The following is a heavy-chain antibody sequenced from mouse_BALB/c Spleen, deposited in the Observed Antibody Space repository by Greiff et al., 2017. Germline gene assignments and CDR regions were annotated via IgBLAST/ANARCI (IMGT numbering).Heavy chain of an antibody. CDR1: GFTFSSYT. J-gene: IGHJ1*01. V-gene: IGHV5-12-2*01. CDR2: ISNGGGST. D-gene: IGHD1-1*01. CDR3: ARHYGSSWGYFDV. Sequence: EVMLVESGGGLVQPGGSLKLSCAASGFTFSSYTMSWVRQTPEKRLEWVAYISNGGGSTYYPDTVKGRFTISRDNAKNTLYLQMSSLKSEDTAMYYCARHYGSSWGYFDVWGAGTTVTVSP.